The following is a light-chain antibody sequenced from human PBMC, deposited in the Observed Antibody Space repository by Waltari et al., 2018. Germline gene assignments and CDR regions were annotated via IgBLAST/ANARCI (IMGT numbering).Light chain of an antibody. CDR3: QQHTRNPGT. V-gene: IGKV1-16*01. Sequence: DIQMTQSPSSLSASVGDRVTITCRSSQGIRSYLALYQQKPVKAPKILIYKASTLQSGVPARFSGSGSGTDFTLTISSLQPEDLATEYWQQHTRNPGTFGQGTKGESK. CDR1: QGIRSY. CDR2: KAS. J-gene: IGKJ1*01.